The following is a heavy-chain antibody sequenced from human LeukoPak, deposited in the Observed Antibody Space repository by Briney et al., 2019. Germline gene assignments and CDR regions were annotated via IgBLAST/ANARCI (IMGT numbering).Heavy chain of an antibody. D-gene: IGHD1-26*01. Sequence: SETLSLTCTVSSASINTYFWSWFRQPAGKGLEWIGRIHASGTTNYNPSLKSRVSMSIDVSKNQFSLRLNSVTAADTAVFYCARDIGSRVWGKGTTVTVSS. CDR2: IHASGTT. V-gene: IGHV4-4*07. CDR1: SASINTYF. J-gene: IGHJ6*04. CDR3: ARDIGSRV.